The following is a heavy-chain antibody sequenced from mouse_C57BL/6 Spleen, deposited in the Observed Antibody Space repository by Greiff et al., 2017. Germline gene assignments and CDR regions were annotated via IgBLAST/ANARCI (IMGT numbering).Heavy chain of an antibody. CDR1: GYTFTDYY. Sequence: VQLQQSGPELVKPGASVKISCKASGYTFTDYYMNWVKQSHGKSLEWIGDINPNNGGTSYNQKFKGKATLTVDKSSSTAYMDLRSLTSEDSAVYYCASPYYYGDWYFDVWGTGTTVTVSS. V-gene: IGHV1-26*01. CDR2: INPNNGGT. J-gene: IGHJ1*03. CDR3: ASPYYYGDWYFDV. D-gene: IGHD1-1*01.